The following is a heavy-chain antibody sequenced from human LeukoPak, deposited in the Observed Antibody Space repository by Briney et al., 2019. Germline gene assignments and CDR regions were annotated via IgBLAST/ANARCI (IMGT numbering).Heavy chain of an antibody. CDR3: ARDPSGGTSKYWFDP. V-gene: IGHV1-18*01. J-gene: IGHJ5*02. D-gene: IGHD2-2*01. CDR2: TSTNNANA. Sequence: ASVKVSCKASGYTFTNYGISWVRQAPGQGLEWMGWTSTNNANANYAQNFQGRVTMTTDTSTSTAYMELRSLRSEDTAVYYCARDPSGGTSKYWFDPWGQGTLVTVSS. CDR1: GYTFTNYG.